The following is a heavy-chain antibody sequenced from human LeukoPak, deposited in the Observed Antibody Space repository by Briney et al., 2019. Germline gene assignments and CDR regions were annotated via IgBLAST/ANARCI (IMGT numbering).Heavy chain of an antibody. Sequence: PSETLSLTRTVSGGSISSGSYYWSWIRQPAGKGLEWIGRIYTSGSTNYNPSLKSRVTISVDTSKNQFSLKLSSVTAADTAVYYCARSYDFWSGYYSFDYWGQGTLVTVSS. CDR3: ARSYDFWSGYYSFDY. V-gene: IGHV4-61*02. D-gene: IGHD3-3*01. J-gene: IGHJ4*02. CDR1: GGSISSGSYY. CDR2: IYTSGST.